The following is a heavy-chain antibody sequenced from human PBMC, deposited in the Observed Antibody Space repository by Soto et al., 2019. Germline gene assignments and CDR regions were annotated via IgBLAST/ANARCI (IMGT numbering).Heavy chain of an antibody. Sequence: QVQLVESGGGVVQPGRSLRLSCAASGFTFSSYAMHWVRQGPGKGLEWVAVISYDGSNKYYADSVKGRFTISRDNSKNTLYLQMNSLRAEDTAVYYCARERRVPAAPDYYYYYGMDVWGQGTTVTVSS. CDR2: ISYDGSNK. V-gene: IGHV3-30-3*01. CDR1: GFTFSSYA. J-gene: IGHJ6*02. CDR3: ARERRVPAAPDYYYYYGMDV. D-gene: IGHD2-2*01.